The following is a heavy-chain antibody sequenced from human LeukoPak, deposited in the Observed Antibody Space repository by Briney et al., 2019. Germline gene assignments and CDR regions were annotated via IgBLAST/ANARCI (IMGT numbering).Heavy chain of an antibody. CDR2: IWYDGSNK. J-gene: IGHJ4*02. Sequence: GGSLRLSCAASGFTFSSYGMHWDRQAPGKGLEWVAVIWYDGSNKYYAVSVKGRFTISRDNSKNTLYLQMNSLRVEDTAVYYCARYVTTVTYFDYWGQGTLVTVSS. CDR1: GFTFSSYG. D-gene: IGHD4-17*01. V-gene: IGHV3-33*01. CDR3: ARYVTTVTYFDY.